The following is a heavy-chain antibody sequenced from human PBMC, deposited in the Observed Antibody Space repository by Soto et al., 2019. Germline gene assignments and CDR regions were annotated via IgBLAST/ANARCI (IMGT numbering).Heavy chain of an antibody. J-gene: IGHJ5*02. CDR2: IIPIFGTA. V-gene: IGHV1-69*13. CDR1: GGTFSSYA. Sequence: GASVKVSCKASGGTFSSYAISWVRQAPGQGLEWMGGIIPIFGTANYAQKFQGRVTITADESTSTAYMELSSLRSEDTAVYYCARGVKFCSGGCCPQGDWYDPWGQGTLVTFSS. CDR3: ARGVKFCSGGCCPQGDWYDP. D-gene: IGHD2-15*01.